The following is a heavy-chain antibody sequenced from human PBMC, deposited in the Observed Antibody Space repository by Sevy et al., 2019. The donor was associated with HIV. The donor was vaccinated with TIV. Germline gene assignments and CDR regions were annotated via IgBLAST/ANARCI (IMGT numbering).Heavy chain of an antibody. J-gene: IGHJ6*02. CDR2: ISYDRSNK. CDR3: ARDDEPDYYYFDMDV. CDR1: GFTFSSYA. Sequence: GGSLRLSCAASGFTFSSYAMHGVRQAPRKGLEWVAVISYDRSNKYYADSVKGRFTISRDNSKNTLYLQMDGLRAEDMALYYCARDDEPDYYYFDMDVWGQGTTVTVSS. V-gene: IGHV3-30-3*01.